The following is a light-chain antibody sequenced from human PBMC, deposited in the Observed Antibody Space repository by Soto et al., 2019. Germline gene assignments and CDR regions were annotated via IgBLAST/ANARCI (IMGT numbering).Light chain of an antibody. CDR2: LNSDGSH. J-gene: IGLJ2*01. V-gene: IGLV4-69*01. Sequence: QPVLTQSPSASASLGASVKLTCTLRSGHSRYAIAWHQQQPEKGPRYLMKLNSDGSHNKGDGIPDRFSGSSSGDERYLTISSLQSEDEADYYCQTWGTGIVVFGGGTKLTVL. CDR3: QTWGTGIVV. CDR1: SGHSRYA.